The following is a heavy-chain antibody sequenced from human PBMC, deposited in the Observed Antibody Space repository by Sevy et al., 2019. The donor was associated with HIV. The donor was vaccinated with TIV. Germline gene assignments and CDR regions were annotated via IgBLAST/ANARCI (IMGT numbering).Heavy chain of an antibody. J-gene: IGHJ4*02. Sequence: SETLSLTCTVSGGSISTYYWNWIRQPPGKGLEWIGYIYYSGNTNYNPSLTSRVSMSVDTSKNHFSLKLSSVTAADTAMYYCARGGPNQQQLDYFDYWGQGTRVTVSS. CDR1: GGSISTYY. V-gene: IGHV4-59*01. CDR3: ARGGPNQQQLDYFDY. CDR2: IYYSGNT. D-gene: IGHD1-1*01.